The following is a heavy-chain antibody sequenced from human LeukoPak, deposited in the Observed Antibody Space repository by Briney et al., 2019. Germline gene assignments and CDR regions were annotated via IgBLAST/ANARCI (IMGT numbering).Heavy chain of an antibody. Sequence: PGGSLRLSCSASGFTFSRYAMHWVRQAPGKGLEYVSAISSNGGSIYYADSVKGRFTISRDNSRNTLHLQMSSLGVEDTAVYYCVKDSSSGSYFDYWGQGTLVTVSS. V-gene: IGHV3-64D*06. CDR1: GFTFSRYA. J-gene: IGHJ4*02. CDR3: VKDSSSGSYFDY. CDR2: ISSNGGSI. D-gene: IGHD3-10*01.